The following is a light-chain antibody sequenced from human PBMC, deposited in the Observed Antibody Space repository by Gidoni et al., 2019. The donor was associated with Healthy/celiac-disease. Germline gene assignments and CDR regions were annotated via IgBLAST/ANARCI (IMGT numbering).Light chain of an antibody. Sequence: QTVVTQEPSLTVSPGGTVTLTCASSTGAVTSGYYPNWFQQKPGQAPRALIYSTSNKHPWTPARFSGSLLGGKAALTLSGVQPEDEAEYYCLLYYGGGPWVFGGGTKLTVL. J-gene: IGLJ3*02. CDR1: TGAVTSGYY. CDR3: LLYYGGGPWV. CDR2: STS. V-gene: IGLV7-43*01.